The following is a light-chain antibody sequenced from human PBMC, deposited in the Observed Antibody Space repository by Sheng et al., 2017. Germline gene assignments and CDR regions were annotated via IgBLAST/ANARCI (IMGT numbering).Light chain of an antibody. CDR3: QQYAVSPRT. J-gene: IGKJ1*01. CDR2: GAS. CDR1: QTVSSSF. Sequence: EIVLTQSPGTLSLSPGDRATLSCRASQTVSSSFLAWYQQKPGQGPRLLIYGASNRAIGSPDRFSGSGSGTDFTLTISRLEPEDFAVYYCQQYAVSPRTFGQGTKVEIK. V-gene: IGKV3-20*01.